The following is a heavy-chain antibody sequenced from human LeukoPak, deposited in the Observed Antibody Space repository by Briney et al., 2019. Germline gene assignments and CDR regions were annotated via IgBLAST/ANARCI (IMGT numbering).Heavy chain of an antibody. CDR3: ARSVGYSSSWYFY. CDR2: IIPIFGTA. D-gene: IGHD6-13*01. V-gene: IGHV1-69*01. CDR1: GGTFSSYA. J-gene: IGHJ4*02. Sequence: SVKVSCKASGGTFSSYAISWVRQAPGQGLEWMGGIIPIFGTANYAQKFQGRVTITADESTSTAYMELSSLRSEDTPVYYCARSVGYSSSWYFYWGQGTLVTVSS.